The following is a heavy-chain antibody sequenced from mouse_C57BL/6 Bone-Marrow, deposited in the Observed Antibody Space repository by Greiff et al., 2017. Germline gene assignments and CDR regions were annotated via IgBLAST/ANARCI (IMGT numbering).Heavy chain of an antibody. V-gene: IGHV1-59*01. CDR1: GYTFTSYW. D-gene: IGHD2-4*01. J-gene: IGHJ4*01. CDR3: ARGLRAMDY. CDR2: IDPSDSYT. Sequence: QVQLQQPGAELVRPGTSVKLSCKASGYTFTSYWMHWVKQRPGQGLEWIGVIDPSDSYTNYNHKFKGKATLTVDTSSSTAYMRRSSLTSEDSAVYYCARGLRAMDYWGQGTSVTVAS.